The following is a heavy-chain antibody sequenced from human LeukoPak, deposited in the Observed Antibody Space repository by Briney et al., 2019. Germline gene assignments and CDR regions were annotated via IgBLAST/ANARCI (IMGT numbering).Heavy chain of an antibody. CDR1: GSTFSTYD. J-gene: IGHJ4*02. CDR3: ARAQGTTVTTFDY. CDR2: IYYSGSA. V-gene: IGHV4-31*02. D-gene: IGHD4-17*01. Sequence: LRLSCAASGSTFSTYDMSWVRQAPGKGLEWIGYIYYSGSAYYNPSLKSRVIISVDTSKNQFSLKLSSVTAADTAVYYCARAQGTTVTTFDYWGQGTLVTVSS.